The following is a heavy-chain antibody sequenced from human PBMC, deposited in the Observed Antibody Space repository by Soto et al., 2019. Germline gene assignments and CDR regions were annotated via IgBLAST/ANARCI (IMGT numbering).Heavy chain of an antibody. J-gene: IGHJ5*02. V-gene: IGHV4-59*12. CDR3: ARGQFYKRKNWFDP. CDR2: IYYSGST. CDR1: GGSISSYY. D-gene: IGHD1-1*01. Sequence: PSETLSLTCTVSGGSISSYYWSWIRQPPGKGLEWIGYIYYSGSTNYNPSLKSRVTISVDTSKNQFSLKLSSVTAADTAVYYCARGQFYKRKNWFDPWGQGTLVTVSS.